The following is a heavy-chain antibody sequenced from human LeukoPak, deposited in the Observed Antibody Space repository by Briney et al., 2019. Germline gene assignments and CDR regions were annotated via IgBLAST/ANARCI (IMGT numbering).Heavy chain of an antibody. CDR1: GFTFSSYG. J-gene: IGHJ4*02. D-gene: IGHD6-19*01. V-gene: IGHV3-33*01. Sequence: GGSLRLSCAASGFTFSSYGMHWVRQAPGKGLEWVAVIWYDGSNKYYADSVKGRFTISRDNSKNTLYLQMNSLRAEDTAVYYCASELISSGWYYFDYWGQGTLVTASS. CDR3: ASELISSGWYYFDY. CDR2: IWYDGSNK.